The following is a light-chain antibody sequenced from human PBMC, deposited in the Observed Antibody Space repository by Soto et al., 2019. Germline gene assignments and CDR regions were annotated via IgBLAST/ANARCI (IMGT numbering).Light chain of an antibody. CDR1: SSNIGSNY. CDR3: AAWDDSLSGGV. Sequence: QSVLTQPPSASGTPGQRVTISCSGSSSNIGSNYACWYQQLPGTAPKLLISRNNQRPSGVPDRFSGSKSGTSASLAISGLRSEDGADYYCAAWDDSLSGGVFGGGTKLTVL. V-gene: IGLV1-47*01. J-gene: IGLJ3*02. CDR2: RNN.